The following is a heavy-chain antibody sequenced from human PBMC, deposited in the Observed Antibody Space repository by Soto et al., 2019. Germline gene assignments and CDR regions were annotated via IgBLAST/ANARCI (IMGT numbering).Heavy chain of an antibody. V-gene: IGHV3-48*03. Sequence: PGGSLRLSCAVSGFTFSRYEMNWVRQAPGKGLEWVSYIGTSGKTIYYADSVRGRFTISRDNAKNSLYLQMNSLRAEDTAVYYSASEPAIYSGNFVSGLGVWGEGTTVADCS. CDR1: GFTFSRYE. CDR3: ASEPAIYSGNFVSGLGV. J-gene: IGHJ6*02. CDR2: IGTSGKTI. D-gene: IGHD4-4*01.